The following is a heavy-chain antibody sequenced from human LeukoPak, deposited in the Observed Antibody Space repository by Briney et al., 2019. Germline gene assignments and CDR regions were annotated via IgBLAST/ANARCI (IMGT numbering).Heavy chain of an antibody. Sequence: PGGSLRLSCAASGFTFSSYSMNWVRQAPGKGLEWVSSISSSSSYIYYADSVKGRFTISRDNAKNSLYLQMNSLRAEDTAVYYCARGLYYYDSSGPFDYWGQGTLVTVSS. V-gene: IGHV3-21*01. D-gene: IGHD3-22*01. CDR1: GFTFSSYS. CDR3: ARGLYYYDSSGPFDY. J-gene: IGHJ4*02. CDR2: ISSSSSYI.